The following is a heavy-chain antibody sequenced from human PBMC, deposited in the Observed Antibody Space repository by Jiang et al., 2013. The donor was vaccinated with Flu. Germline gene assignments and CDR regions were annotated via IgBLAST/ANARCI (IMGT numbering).Heavy chain of an antibody. CDR2: ISSSGSTI. Sequence: GLVQPGGSLRLSCAASGFTFSSYEMNWVRQAPGKGLEWVSYISSSGSTIYYADSVKGRFTISRDNAKNSLYLQMNSLRAEDTAVYYCARGQQLAFDYWGQGTLVTVSS. CDR1: GFTFSSYE. V-gene: IGHV3-48*03. CDR3: ARGQQLAFDY. J-gene: IGHJ4*02. D-gene: IGHD6-13*01.